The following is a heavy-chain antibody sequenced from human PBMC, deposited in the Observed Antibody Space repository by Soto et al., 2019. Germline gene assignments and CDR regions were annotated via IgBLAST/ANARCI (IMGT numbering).Heavy chain of an antibody. V-gene: IGHV3-30*18. CDR1: GFTFSSYG. J-gene: IGHJ4*02. CDR2: ISYDGSNK. CDR3: AKPVSEWELPSSDY. Sequence: GGSLRLSCAASGFTFSSYGMQWVRLAPGKGLEWVAVISYDGSNKYYADSVKGRFTISRDNSKNTLYLQMNSLRAEDTAVYYCAKPVSEWELPSSDYWGQGTLVTVSS. D-gene: IGHD1-26*01.